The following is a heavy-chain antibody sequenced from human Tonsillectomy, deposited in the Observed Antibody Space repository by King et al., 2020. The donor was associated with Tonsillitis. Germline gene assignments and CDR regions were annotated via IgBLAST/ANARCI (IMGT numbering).Heavy chain of an antibody. Sequence: VQLVESGGGLVQPGGSLKLSCAASGFTFSDSAMHWVRQASGKGLEWVGLIRSKANSYATAYAASVKGRFTISRDDSKNTAYLQMDSLRTEDTAVYYCTRFAASECGDYGDYWGQGTLVTVSS. CDR2: IRSKANSYAT. J-gene: IGHJ4*02. D-gene: IGHD4-17*01. CDR3: TRFAASECGDYGDY. CDR1: GFTFSDSA. V-gene: IGHV3-73*02.